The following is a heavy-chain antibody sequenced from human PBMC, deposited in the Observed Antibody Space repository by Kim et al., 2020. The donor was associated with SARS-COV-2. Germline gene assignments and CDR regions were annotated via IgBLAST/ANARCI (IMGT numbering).Heavy chain of an antibody. CDR2: IRTKANSYAT. J-gene: IGHJ4*02. CDR3: TIYAVGMTIPRPH. D-gene: IGHD4-17*01. CDR1: GFLFSGSA. Sequence: GGSLRLSCAASGFLFSGSAIHWVRQASGKGLEWVGRIRTKANSYATVYAASLEGRFTISRDDSQNTAYLQMNSLETEDTAVYYCTIYAVGMTIPRPHWGQGTLVTVSS. V-gene: IGHV3-73*01.